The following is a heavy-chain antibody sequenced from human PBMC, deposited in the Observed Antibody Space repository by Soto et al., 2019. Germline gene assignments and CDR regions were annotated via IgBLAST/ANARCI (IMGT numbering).Heavy chain of an antibody. D-gene: IGHD2-8*02. CDR3: AKDGSTGRVGYFDN. V-gene: IGHV3-23*01. CDR1: GFTFSSYA. CDR2: LSAGGSST. Sequence: GGSLRLSCAASGFTFSSYAMSWVRQAPGRGLEWVSSLSAGGSSTYYADSVKGRFTISRDNSKNTLYLQMNSLRAEDTALYYCAKDGSTGRVGYFDNWGQGTPVTVSS. J-gene: IGHJ4*02.